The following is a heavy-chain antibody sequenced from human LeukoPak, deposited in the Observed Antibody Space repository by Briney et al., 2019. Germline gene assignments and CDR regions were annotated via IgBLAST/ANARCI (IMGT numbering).Heavy chain of an antibody. CDR3: ARKYYDFWSGSLHWFDP. CDR1: GGSFSGYY. J-gene: IGHJ5*02. Sequence: SETLSLTCAVYGGSFSGYYWSWIRQPPGKGLEWIGEINHSGSTNYNPSLKSRVTISVDTSKNQFSLKLSSVTAADTAVYYCARKYYDFWSGSLHWFDPWGQGTLVTVSS. CDR2: INHSGST. D-gene: IGHD3-3*01. V-gene: IGHV4-34*01.